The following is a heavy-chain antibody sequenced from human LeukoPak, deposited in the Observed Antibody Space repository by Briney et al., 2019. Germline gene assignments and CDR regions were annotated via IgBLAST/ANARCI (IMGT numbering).Heavy chain of an antibody. V-gene: IGHV4-4*02. CDR3: TRSWGWWSLDY. CDR2: ISHAGRS. D-gene: IGHD2-8*02. CDR1: GVSISSSHW. J-gene: IGHJ4*02. Sequence: SETLSLTCTVSGVSISSSHWWNWVRQAPGQGLDWVGEISHAGRSKYNPSLKNRVTISKDNSKNQFSLTLKSVTAADTATYYCTRSWGWWSLDYRGLGALVIVSS.